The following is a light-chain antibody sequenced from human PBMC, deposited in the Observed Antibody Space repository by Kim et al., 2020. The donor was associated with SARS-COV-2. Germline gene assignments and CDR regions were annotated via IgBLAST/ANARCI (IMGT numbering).Light chain of an antibody. CDR2: AAS. J-gene: IGKJ2*01. CDR1: LEIGSY. CDR3: QQYYSYPYT. Sequence: SASTGDRVTITCRASLEIGSYLAWYQQKPGSAPNLLVYAASTLQTEVPSRFSGSGSGTDFTLTISRLQSEDFATYYCQQYYSYPYTFGQGTKLEIK. V-gene: IGKV1-8*01.